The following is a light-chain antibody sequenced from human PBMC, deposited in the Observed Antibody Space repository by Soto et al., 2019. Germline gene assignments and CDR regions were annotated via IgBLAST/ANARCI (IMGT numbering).Light chain of an antibody. V-gene: IGLV1-47*01. J-gene: IGLJ1*01. CDR3: AAWDDSLSGFYV. Sequence: QSVLTQPPSASGTPGQRVTISCSGSSSNIGNDCVYWYQQLPGTAPKLLIYRNNQRPSGVPDRFSGAKSGTSASLAISGLRSEDEADYYCAAWDDSLSGFYVFGTGTKVTVL. CDR1: SSNIGNDC. CDR2: RNN.